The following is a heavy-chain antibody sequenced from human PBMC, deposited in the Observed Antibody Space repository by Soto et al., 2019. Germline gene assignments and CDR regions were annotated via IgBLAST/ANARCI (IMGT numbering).Heavy chain of an antibody. Sequence: QVQLVESGGGVVQPGRSLRLSCAASGFTFSSYAMHWVRQAPGKGLEWVAVISYDGSNKYYADSVKGRFTISRDNSKNTLYLQMNSLRAEGTAVYYCARDCRGFDYWCQGTLVTVSS. D-gene: IGHD2-15*01. CDR2: ISYDGSNK. J-gene: IGHJ4*02. CDR3: ARDCRGFDY. V-gene: IGHV3-30-3*01. CDR1: GFTFSSYA.